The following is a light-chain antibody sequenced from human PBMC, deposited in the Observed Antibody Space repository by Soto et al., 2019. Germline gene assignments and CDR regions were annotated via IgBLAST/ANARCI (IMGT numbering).Light chain of an antibody. CDR1: QSVSSY. CDR2: DAS. V-gene: IGKV3-11*01. CDR3: QQYNKWPGT. J-gene: IGKJ1*01. Sequence: EIVLTQSPATLSLSPGERATLSCRASQSVSSYLAWYQQKPGQAPRLLIYDASNRATGIPARFSGSGSGTEFTRTNSSLQSADFAVYHCQQYNKWPGTFGQGTKVEI.